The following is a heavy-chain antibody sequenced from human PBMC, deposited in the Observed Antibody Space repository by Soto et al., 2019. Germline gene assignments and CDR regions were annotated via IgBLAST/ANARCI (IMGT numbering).Heavy chain of an antibody. D-gene: IGHD3-22*01. CDR1: GYSFSAYG. V-gene: IGHV1-18*01. CDR2: VSTNNANT. Sequence: QVQLVQSGPEVKMPGASVKVSCKTSGYSFSAYGLAWLRQAPGQRPEWMGWVSTNNANTNYAKKFQGRVTMTTDTSTTTTYMELRSLRSDDTAVYYCARELNTESSAYYSFAYWGQGTLVTVSS. J-gene: IGHJ4*02. CDR3: ARELNTESSAYYSFAY.